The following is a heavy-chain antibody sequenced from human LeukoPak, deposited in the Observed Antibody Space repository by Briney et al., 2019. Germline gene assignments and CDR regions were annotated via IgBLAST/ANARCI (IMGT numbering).Heavy chain of an antibody. CDR2: ISAHNGNT. V-gene: IGHV1-18*01. CDR1: GYTFTSYG. J-gene: IGHJ4*02. CDR3: ARERIAARTVDY. D-gene: IGHD6-6*01. Sequence: GASVKVSCKASGYTFTSYGISWARQAPGQGLEWMGWISAHNGNTNYAQKLQGRVTMTTDTSTSTAYMELRSLRSDDTAVYYCARERIAARTVDYWGQGTLVTVSS.